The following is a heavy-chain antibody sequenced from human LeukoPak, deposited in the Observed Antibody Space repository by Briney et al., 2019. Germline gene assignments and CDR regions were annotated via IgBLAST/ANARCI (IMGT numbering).Heavy chain of an antibody. CDR3: ARAGYSSSSISSLVDY. Sequence: ASVKVSCKASGYTFTSYYMHWVRQAPGQGLEWMGIINPSGGSTSYAQKFQGRVTMTRDMSTSTVYMDLSSLRSEDTAVYYCARAGYSSSSISSLVDYWGQGTLVTVSS. V-gene: IGHV1-46*01. CDR2: INPSGGST. J-gene: IGHJ4*02. D-gene: IGHD6-6*01. CDR1: GYTFTSYY.